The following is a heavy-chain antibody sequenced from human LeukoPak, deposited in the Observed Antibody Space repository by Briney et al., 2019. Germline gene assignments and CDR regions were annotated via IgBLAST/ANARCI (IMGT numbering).Heavy chain of an antibody. J-gene: IGHJ3*02. D-gene: IGHD3-16*01. Sequence: PGGSLRLSCAASGFTFSNYAMHWVHQAPGKRLEYVSAISSNGGSTYYANSVKGRFTISRDKSKNTVYLKMGSLRAEDMAVYYCARETRRGDAFDIWGQGTMVTVSS. CDR3: ARETRRGDAFDI. CDR1: GFTFSNYA. V-gene: IGHV3-64*01. CDR2: ISSNGGST.